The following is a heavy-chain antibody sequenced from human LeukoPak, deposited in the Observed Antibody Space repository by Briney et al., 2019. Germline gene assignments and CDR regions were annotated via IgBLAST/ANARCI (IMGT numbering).Heavy chain of an antibody. D-gene: IGHD1-26*01. Sequence: SVKVSCKASGGTFSSYAISWVRQAPGQGLEWMGGIIPIFGTANYAQKFQGRVTITADESTSTAYMELSSLRSEDTAVYYCARDRSNSGSYSHFDYWGQGTLVTVSS. J-gene: IGHJ4*02. CDR1: GGTFSSYA. CDR3: ARDRSNSGSYSHFDY. V-gene: IGHV1-69*13. CDR2: IIPIFGTA.